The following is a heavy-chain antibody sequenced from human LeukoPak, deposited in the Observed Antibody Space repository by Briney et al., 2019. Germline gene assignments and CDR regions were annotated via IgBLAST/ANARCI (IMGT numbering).Heavy chain of an antibody. V-gene: IGHV4-28*05. Sequence: SDTLSLTCAVSGYSISTSNYWVWIRQPPGKELEWIGHIYYSGGIYYNPSLKSRVTMSVDTSKNQFSLKLSSVTAADTAVYYCARRDCTNGVCYTDYWGQGTLVTVSS. D-gene: IGHD2-8*01. J-gene: IGHJ4*02. CDR2: IYYSGGI. CDR1: GYSISTSNY. CDR3: ARRDCTNGVCYTDY.